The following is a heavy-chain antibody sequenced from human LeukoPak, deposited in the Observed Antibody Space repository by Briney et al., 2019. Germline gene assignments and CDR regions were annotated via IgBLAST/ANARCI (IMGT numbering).Heavy chain of an antibody. Sequence: PSETLSLTCTVSGGSISSSSYYWGWIRQPPGKGLEWIGYIYYSGSTNYNPSLKSRVTISVDTSKNQFSLKLSSVTAADTAVYYCARYDGGFCDYWGQGTLVTVSS. J-gene: IGHJ4*02. CDR3: ARYDGGFCDY. V-gene: IGHV4-61*05. CDR1: GGSISSSSYY. D-gene: IGHD1-1*01. CDR2: IYYSGST.